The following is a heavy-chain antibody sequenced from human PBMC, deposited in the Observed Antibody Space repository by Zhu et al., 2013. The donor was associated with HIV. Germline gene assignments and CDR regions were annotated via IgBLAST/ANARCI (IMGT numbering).Heavy chain of an antibody. CDR2: IIPIFGTA. CDR3: ARDKRSYYYDSSGYGRDLDY. V-gene: IGHV1-69*01. D-gene: IGHD3-22*01. CDR1: GGTFSSYA. J-gene: IGHJ4*02. Sequence: QVQLVQSGAEVKKPGSSVKVSCKASGGTFSSYAISWVRQAPGQGLEWMGGIIPIFGTANYAQKFQGRVTITADESTSTAYMELSSLRSEDTAVYYCARDKRSYYYDSSGYGRDLDYWGQGTLVTVSS.